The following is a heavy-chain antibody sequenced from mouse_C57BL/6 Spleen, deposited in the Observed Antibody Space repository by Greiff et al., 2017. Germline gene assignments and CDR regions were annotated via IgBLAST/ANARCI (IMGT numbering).Heavy chain of an antibody. CDR2: IHPNSGST. J-gene: IGHJ2*01. D-gene: IGHD1-1*01. Sequence: QVQLQQPGAELVKPGASVKLSCKASGYTFTSYWMHWVKQRPGQGLEWIGMIHPNSGSTNYNEKFKSKATLTVDKSSSTAYMQLSSLTSEDSAVYYCARTEFTTVVATDYWGQGTTLTVSS. V-gene: IGHV1-64*01. CDR1: GYTFTSYW. CDR3: ARTEFTTVVATDY.